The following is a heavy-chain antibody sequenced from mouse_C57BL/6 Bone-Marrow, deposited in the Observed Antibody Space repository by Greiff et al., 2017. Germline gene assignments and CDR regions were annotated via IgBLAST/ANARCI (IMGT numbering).Heavy chain of an antibody. D-gene: IGHD4-1*01. CDR1: GYTFTSYG. V-gene: IGHV1-81*01. J-gene: IGHJ4*01. CDR2: IYPRSGNT. Sequence: VQLVESGAELARPGASVKLSCKASGYTFTSYGISWVKQRTGQGLEWIGEIYPRSGNTYYNEKFKGKATLTAEKSSSTAYMQLSSLTSEDSAVYFCARGGHWALCYWGQGTSVTVSS. CDR3: ARGGHWALCY.